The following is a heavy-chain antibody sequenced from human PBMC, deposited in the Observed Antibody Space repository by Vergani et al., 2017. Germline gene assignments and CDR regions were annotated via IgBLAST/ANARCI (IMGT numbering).Heavy chain of an antibody. Sequence: QVQLQQWGGGLLKPSETLSLTCVVNGGSFTSYHWTWIRQSPGAGLEWVGDIDHTGRPDYNPSLKSRLTMSVDKSRNQFSLTFNSVTATDTAIYFCARVNTETNGHLYYYYYMDVWGQGTAVTVS. CDR2: IDHTGRP. V-gene: IGHV4-34*01. J-gene: IGHJ6*03. CDR3: ARVNTETNGHLYYYYYMDV. CDR1: GGSFTSYH. D-gene: IGHD4-11*01.